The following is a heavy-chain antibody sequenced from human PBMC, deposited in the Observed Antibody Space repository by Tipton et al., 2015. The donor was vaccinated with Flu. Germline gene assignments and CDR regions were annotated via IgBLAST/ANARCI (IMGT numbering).Heavy chain of an antibody. Sequence: TLSLTCTVSSGSIRSTNYFCAWIRQPPGKRLELIGSIYPRGTTYYNPSLKSRVTISVDTSKSQFSLKLRSVTAADTAVYYCARLSYYDVDLKNFYFDHWGQGALVTVSS. V-gene: IGHV4-39*01. CDR2: IYPRGTT. D-gene: IGHD3-10*02. J-gene: IGHJ4*02. CDR1: SGSIRSTNYF. CDR3: ARLSYYDVDLKNFYFDH.